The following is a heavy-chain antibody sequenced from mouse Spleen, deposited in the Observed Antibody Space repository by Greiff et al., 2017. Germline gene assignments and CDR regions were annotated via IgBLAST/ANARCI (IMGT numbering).Heavy chain of an antibody. CDR2: IDPSDSDT. V-gene: IGHV1-52*01. CDR1: GYTFTSYW. J-gene: IGHJ3*01. CDR3: ARRDGKYVRWGY. D-gene: IGHD2-1*01. Sequence: QVQLQQPGAELVRPGSSVKLSCKASGYTFTSYWMHWVKQRPIQGLEWIGNIDPSDSDTHYNQKFKDKATLTVDKSSSTAYMQLSSLTSEDSAVYYRARRDGKYVRWGYWGQGTLVTVSA.